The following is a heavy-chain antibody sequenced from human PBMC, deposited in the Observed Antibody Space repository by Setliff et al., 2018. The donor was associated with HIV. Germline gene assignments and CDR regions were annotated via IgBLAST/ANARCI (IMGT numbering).Heavy chain of an antibody. CDR2: INLNSGGT. V-gene: IGHV1-2*04. CDR3: ARGRTNSSYYNFWSAYSSTMDV. J-gene: IGHJ6*02. Sequence: ASVKVSCKASGYTFSGYYMHWVRQAPGQGLEWMGWINLNSGGTNYAQKFQGWVTMTRDTSIITAYMQLDRLGSDDTAVYYCARGRTNSSYYNFWSAYSSTMDVWGHGTTVTVSS. D-gene: IGHD3-3*01. CDR1: GYTFSGYY.